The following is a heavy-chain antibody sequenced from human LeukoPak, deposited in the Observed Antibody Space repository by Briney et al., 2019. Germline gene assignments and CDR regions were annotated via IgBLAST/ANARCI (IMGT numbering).Heavy chain of an antibody. Sequence: ASVKVSCKASGYTFTSYDINWVRQASGQGLEWMGWMNPNSGNTDYAQKFRGRVTMTRNTSINTAYMELRNLRSEDTAVYFCARGHNIGWYVNWFDPWGQGTLVTVSS. CDR3: ARGHNIGWYVNWFDP. CDR2: MNPNSGNT. V-gene: IGHV1-8*01. CDR1: GYTFTSYD. D-gene: IGHD6-19*01. J-gene: IGHJ5*02.